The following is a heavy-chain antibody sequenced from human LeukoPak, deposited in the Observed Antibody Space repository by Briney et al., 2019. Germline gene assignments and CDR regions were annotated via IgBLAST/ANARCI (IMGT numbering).Heavy chain of an antibody. V-gene: IGHV3-7*01. D-gene: IGHD3-3*01. CDR3: ARTNTETYDFWTGYYRPSNYHHGLDV. J-gene: IGHJ6*02. CDR1: GFTFRNYW. CDR2: INHDGSEK. Sequence: GGSLRLSCAASGFTFRNYWMNWVRQAPGKGLEWVAKINHDGSEKYYMDSVKGRFTISRDNAQNSFYLQMNSLRAEDTAVYYCARTNTETYDFWTGYYRPSNYHHGLDVWGQGTTVIVSS.